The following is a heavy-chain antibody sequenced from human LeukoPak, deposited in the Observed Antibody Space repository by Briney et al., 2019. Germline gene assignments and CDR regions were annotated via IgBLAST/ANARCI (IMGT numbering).Heavy chain of an antibody. J-gene: IGHJ5*02. D-gene: IGHD2-2*01. Sequence: GGSLRLSCAASGFTFSSYWMHWVRQAPGKGLVWVSRINSDGSSITYADSVKGRFTISRDNAKNSLYLQMNSLRAEDTALYYCAKDRYCSSTSCYRGFDPWGQGTLVTVSS. CDR3: AKDRYCSSTSCYRGFDP. V-gene: IGHV3-74*03. CDR2: INSDGSSI. CDR1: GFTFSSYW.